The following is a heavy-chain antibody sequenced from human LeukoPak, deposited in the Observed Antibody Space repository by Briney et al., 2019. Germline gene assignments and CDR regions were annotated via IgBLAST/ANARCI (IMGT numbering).Heavy chain of an antibody. D-gene: IGHD3-10*01. Sequence: ASVKVSCKASGYTFTGYYMHWVRQAPGQGLEWMGRINPNSGGTNYAQKFQGRVTMTRDTSISIAYMELSRLRSDDTAVYYCARPYGSGSYYSDYWGQGTLVTVSS. CDR3: ARPYGSGSYYSDY. J-gene: IGHJ4*02. CDR2: INPNSGGT. CDR1: GYTFTGYY. V-gene: IGHV1-2*06.